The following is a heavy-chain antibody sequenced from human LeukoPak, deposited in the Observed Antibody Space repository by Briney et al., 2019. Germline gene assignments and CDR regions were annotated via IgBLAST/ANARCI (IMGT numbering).Heavy chain of an antibody. D-gene: IGHD6-19*01. J-gene: IGHJ1*01. CDR1: GGSISSYY. CDR3: ARSFRIIAVAGRTPMFQH. Sequence: PSETLSLTCTVSGGSISSYYWSWIRQPPGKGLEWIGEINHSGSTNYNPSLKSRVTISVDTSKNQFSLKLSSVTAADTAVYYCARSFRIIAVAGRTPMFQHWGQGTLVTVSS. CDR2: INHSGST. V-gene: IGHV4-34*01.